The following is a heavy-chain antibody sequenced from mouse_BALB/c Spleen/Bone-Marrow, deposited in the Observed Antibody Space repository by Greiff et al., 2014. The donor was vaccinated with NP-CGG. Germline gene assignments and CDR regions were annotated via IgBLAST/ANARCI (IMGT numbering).Heavy chain of an antibody. Sequence: VQLQQSGAELAKPGASVKMSCKASGYTFTSYWMHWVKQRPGQVLEWIGYINPSTGYTEYNLKFKDKATLTADKSSSTAYIQLSSLTSEDSAVYYCASPYGYEDYSAMDYWGQVTSVTVPS. CDR2: INPSTGYT. V-gene: IGHV1-7*01. D-gene: IGHD1-2*01. J-gene: IGHJ4*01. CDR3: ASPYGYEDYSAMDY. CDR1: GYTFTSYW.